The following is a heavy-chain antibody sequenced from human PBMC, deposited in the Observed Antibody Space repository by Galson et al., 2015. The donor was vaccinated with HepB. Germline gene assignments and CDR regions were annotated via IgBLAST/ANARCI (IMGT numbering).Heavy chain of an antibody. CDR2: ISTYNGNT. CDR3: ARGLDFDI. J-gene: IGHJ3*02. CDR1: GYTFSTYG. V-gene: IGHV1-18*01. D-gene: IGHD5/OR15-5a*01. Sequence: SVKVSCKASGYTFSTYGISCVRQAPGQGLEWMGWISTYNGNTNYAQRFQGRFTMTTDTSTSTAYMELRSLRSDDTAVYYCARGLDFDIWGQGTMVTVSS.